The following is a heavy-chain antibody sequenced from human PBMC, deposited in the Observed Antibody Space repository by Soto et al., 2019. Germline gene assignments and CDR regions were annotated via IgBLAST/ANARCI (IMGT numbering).Heavy chain of an antibody. Sequence: SETLSLTCTVSGGSISTYYWSWIRQPPGKGLEWIGYMYYSGYTNYNPSLKSRVTISVDTSKNQVSLKLSSVTAADTAVYYCARNLTDYYGMDVWGQGTTVNVSS. V-gene: IGHV4-59*08. CDR3: ARNLTDYYGMDV. J-gene: IGHJ6*02. CDR2: MYYSGYT. CDR1: GGSISTYY. D-gene: IGHD3-9*01.